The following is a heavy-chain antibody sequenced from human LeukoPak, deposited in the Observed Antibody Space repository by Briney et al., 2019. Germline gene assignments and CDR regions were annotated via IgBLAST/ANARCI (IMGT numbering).Heavy chain of an antibody. CDR3: ARAFCSGGSCYSIDY. CDR1: GGTFSSYA. J-gene: IGHJ4*02. CDR2: IIPIFGTA. V-gene: IGHV1-69*05. D-gene: IGHD2-15*01. Sequence: SVKVSCKASGGTFSSYAISWVRQAPGQGLEWMGRIIPIFGTANYAQKFQGRVTITTDESTSTAYVELSSLRSEDTAVYYCARAFCSGGSCYSIDYWGQGTLVTVSS.